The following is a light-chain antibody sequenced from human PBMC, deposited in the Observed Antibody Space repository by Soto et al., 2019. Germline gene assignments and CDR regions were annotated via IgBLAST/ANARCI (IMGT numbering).Light chain of an antibody. CDR2: PAS. V-gene: IGKV1-9*01. Sequence: DIQLTQSPSFLSASVGDTVTLTCRASQGISSYLAWYQQKPGKAPKLLIYPASTLQSGVPSRISGSGSGTEFTLTISSLQPEDFAIYYCQQYDSYPVTFGQGTRLEIK. CDR1: QGISSY. J-gene: IGKJ5*01. CDR3: QQYDSYPVT.